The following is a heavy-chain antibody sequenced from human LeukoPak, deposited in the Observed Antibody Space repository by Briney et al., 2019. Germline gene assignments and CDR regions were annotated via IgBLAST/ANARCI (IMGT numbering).Heavy chain of an antibody. CDR1: GFSFSSYD. D-gene: IGHD5-12*01. CDR2: IGAAGDP. CDR3: ASTSGYDFWDMGY. V-gene: IGHV3-13*05. Sequence: GGSLRLSCAASGFSFSSYDMHWVRQLTGKSLAWISPIGAAGDPYCPGSVRGRFTISRENAKNTLYLQMSSLRAEDTAVYYCASTSGYDFWDMGYWGQGTLVTVSS. J-gene: IGHJ4*02.